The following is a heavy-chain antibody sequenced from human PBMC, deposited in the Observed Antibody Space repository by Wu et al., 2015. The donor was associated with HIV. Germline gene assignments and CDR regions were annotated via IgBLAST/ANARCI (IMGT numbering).Heavy chain of an antibody. J-gene: IGHJ6*02. Sequence: QVQLVQSGAEVKKPGSSVKLSCRTSGYIFIDYYIHWVRQAPGRGLVVDGVGSTLIVVASTYAEKFTRIGWSLTRDTSTNTVYIEMNSLRSDDTAKYFCARGEQTASVMVAANNYGLDAWGGGTTVTV. D-gene: IGHD1/OR15-1a*01. CDR3: ARGEQTASVMVAANNYGLDA. CDR2: STLIVVAS. CDR1: GYIFIDYY. V-gene: IGHV1-2*02.